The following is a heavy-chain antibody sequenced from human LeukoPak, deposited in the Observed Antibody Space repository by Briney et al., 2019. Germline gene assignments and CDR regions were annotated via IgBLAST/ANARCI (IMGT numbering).Heavy chain of an antibody. V-gene: IGHV3-30-3*01. CDR2: ISYGGGNK. Sequence: GGSLRLSCAASGFTFSSYAMHWVRQAPGKGLEWVAVISYGGGNKYYADSVKGRFTISRDNSKNTLYLQMNSLRAEDTAVYYCARDQREVLRYFDWLPPLDYWGQGTLVTVSS. J-gene: IGHJ4*02. CDR1: GFTFSSYA. CDR3: ARDQREVLRYFDWLPPLDY. D-gene: IGHD3-9*01.